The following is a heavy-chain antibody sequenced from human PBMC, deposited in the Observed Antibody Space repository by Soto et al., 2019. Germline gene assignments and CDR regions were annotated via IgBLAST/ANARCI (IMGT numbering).Heavy chain of an antibody. CDR3: AKDAKTTSGWFLDS. D-gene: IGHD6-19*01. V-gene: IGHV3-23*01. J-gene: IGHJ4*02. CDR1: GFTFSSYA. CDR2: ITGSGVST. Sequence: GGSLRLSCAASGFTFSSYAMTWVRQAPGKGLEWVSAITGSGVSTYHADSVRGRFTISRDNSANTLYLQMNGLSAEDTAVYYCAKDAKTTSGWFLDSWGPGTLVTVSS.